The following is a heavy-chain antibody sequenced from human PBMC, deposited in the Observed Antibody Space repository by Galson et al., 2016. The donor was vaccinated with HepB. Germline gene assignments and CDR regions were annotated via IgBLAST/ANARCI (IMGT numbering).Heavy chain of an antibody. Sequence: SVKVSCKASGYNFTTHAMHWVRQAPGQGLEWMGWINTNNGIPRYVQGFTGRFFFSLDTSVSTTYLQISSLKAEDTALYYCARDRDDYGDSLADYWGQGTLVTVAS. J-gene: IGHJ4*02. CDR3: ARDRDDYGDSLADY. CDR2: INTNNGIP. D-gene: IGHD4-17*01. V-gene: IGHV7-4-1*02. CDR1: GYNFTTHA.